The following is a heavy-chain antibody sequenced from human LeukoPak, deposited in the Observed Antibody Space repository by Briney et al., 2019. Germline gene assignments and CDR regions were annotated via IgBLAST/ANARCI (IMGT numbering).Heavy chain of an antibody. CDR2: ISSSSSYI. Sequence: GGSLRLSCAASGFSFYTYTLNWVRQAPGKGLEWVSSISSSSSYIYYADSVKGRFTISRDNAKNSLYLQMNSLRAEDTAVYYCASLSTTANDYWGQGTLVTVSS. CDR3: ASLSTTANDY. J-gene: IGHJ4*02. V-gene: IGHV3-21*01. D-gene: IGHD4-17*01. CDR1: GFSFYTYT.